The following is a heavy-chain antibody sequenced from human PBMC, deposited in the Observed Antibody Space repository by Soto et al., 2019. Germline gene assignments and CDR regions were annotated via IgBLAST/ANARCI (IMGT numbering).Heavy chain of an antibody. CDR1: GYTFTNNG. D-gene: IGHD6-6*01. Sequence: QVQLVQSGAEVKKPGASVKVSCKAYGYTFTNNGFSWVRQAPGQGLEWMGWISGYNGNTNYAERLQGRVTMTTDTSTSTAYMELKSLRYDDTAVYYSAREGQLGYWGQGTPVTVSS. CDR2: ISGYNGNT. V-gene: IGHV1-18*01. CDR3: AREGQLGY. J-gene: IGHJ4*02.